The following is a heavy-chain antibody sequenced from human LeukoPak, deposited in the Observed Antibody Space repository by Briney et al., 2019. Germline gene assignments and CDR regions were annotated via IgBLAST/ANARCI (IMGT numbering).Heavy chain of an antibody. CDR3: ARDHRPEIQYYYMDV. Sequence: PGGSLRLSCAASGFILSNYGIHWVRQAPGKGLEWVAALLYDGNTKHYADSVRGRFTISRDISKNTFYVQMNSLTAEDTAVYYCARDHRPEIQYYYMDVWGKGTTVAVSS. J-gene: IGHJ6*03. CDR1: GFILSNYG. V-gene: IGHV3-33*01. D-gene: IGHD1-14*01. CDR2: LLYDGNTK.